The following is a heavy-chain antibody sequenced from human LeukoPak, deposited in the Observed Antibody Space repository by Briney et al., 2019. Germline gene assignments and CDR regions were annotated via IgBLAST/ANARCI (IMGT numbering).Heavy chain of an antibody. J-gene: IGHJ6*04. CDR1: GFIFSSYW. CDR2: IKQDGSER. D-gene: IGHD2-8*01. CDR3: ARKAYALDV. V-gene: IGHV3-7*03. Sequence: PGGSLRLSCAPSGFIFSSYWMSWVRQAPGKGLEWVANIKQDGSERYYVDSVKGRFTISRDNAKNSLYLQMNSLRAEDTAVYYCARKAYALDVWGKGTTVTASS.